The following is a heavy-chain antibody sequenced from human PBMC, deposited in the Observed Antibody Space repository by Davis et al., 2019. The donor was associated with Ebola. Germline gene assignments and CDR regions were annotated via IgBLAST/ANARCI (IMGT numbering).Heavy chain of an antibody. CDR1: GFTFSSYW. CDR2: IPSDGSST. Sequence: GASLNTSCAASGFTFSSYWMHWVRQAPGKGLVWVSRIPSDGSSTSYADSVKGRTTISRDNAKNTLYLQMNSLGAEGTAVYYCARGTSVLRYFEDATGGYCGMDVWGQGTTVTVSS. D-gene: IGHD3-9*01. V-gene: IGHV3-74*01. J-gene: IGHJ6*02. CDR3: ARGTSVLRYFEDATGGYCGMDV.